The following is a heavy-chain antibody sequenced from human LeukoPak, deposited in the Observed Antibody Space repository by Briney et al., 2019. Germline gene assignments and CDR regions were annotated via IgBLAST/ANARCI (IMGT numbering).Heavy chain of an antibody. Sequence: GESLRLSCAASGFTFSNHGMNWVRQAPGKGLEWVSSISSSSSYIYYADSVKGRFTISRDNAKNSLYLQMNSLRAEDTAVYYCARFGSDCSSTSCYGEDYWGQGTLVTVSS. CDR2: ISSSSSYI. CDR1: GFTFSNHG. D-gene: IGHD2-2*01. CDR3: ARFGSDCSSTSCYGEDY. J-gene: IGHJ4*02. V-gene: IGHV3-21*01.